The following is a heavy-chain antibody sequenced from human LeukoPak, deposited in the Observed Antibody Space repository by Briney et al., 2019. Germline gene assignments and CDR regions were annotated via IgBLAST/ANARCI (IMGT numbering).Heavy chain of an antibody. CDR3: ARDTAQNELDY. CDR2: MNPSDGST. CDR1: RYTLTSYY. D-gene: IGHD1-1*01. J-gene: IGHJ4*02. V-gene: IGHV1-46*01. Sequence: GASVKVSCKASRYTLTSYYIHWVRQAPGQGLEWVGVMNPSDGSTTYAQKFQGRVTMTRDTSTSTVYMELSSLRSEDTAVYYCARDTAQNELDYWGQGTLVTVSS.